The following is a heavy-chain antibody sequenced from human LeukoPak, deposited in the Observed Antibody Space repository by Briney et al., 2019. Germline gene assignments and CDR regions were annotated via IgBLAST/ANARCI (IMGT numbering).Heavy chain of an antibody. CDR2: TWYDGSNK. CDR3: AKDLGVGAYLLFDYITSGLDS. D-gene: IGHD2/OR15-2a*01. Sequence: GTSLRLSCAASGFTFNDYGMHWVRQAPGKGLEWVAVTWYDGSNKYFADSVKGRFTVSRDNSKNTLYLQMNSLRPEDTAVYYCAKDLGVGAYLLFDYITSGLDSWGQGTLVTVSS. J-gene: IGHJ4*02. CDR1: GFTFNDYG. V-gene: IGHV3-33*06.